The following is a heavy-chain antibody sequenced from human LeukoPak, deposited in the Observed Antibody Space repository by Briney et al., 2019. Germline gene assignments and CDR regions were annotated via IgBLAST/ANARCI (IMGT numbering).Heavy chain of an antibody. CDR3: AKSGDSSGYYYGAFDI. V-gene: IGHV3-20*04. J-gene: IGHJ3*02. D-gene: IGHD3-22*01. CDR2: INWNGGST. CDR1: GFTFDDYG. Sequence: GGSLRLSCAASGFTFDDYGMSWVRQAPGKGLEWVSGINWNGGSTGYADSVKGRFTISRDNAKNSLYLQMNSLRAEDTAVYYCAKSGDSSGYYYGAFDIWGQGTMVTVSS.